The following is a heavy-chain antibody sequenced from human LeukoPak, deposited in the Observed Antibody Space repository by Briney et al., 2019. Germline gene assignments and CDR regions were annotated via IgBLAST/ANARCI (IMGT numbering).Heavy chain of an antibody. Sequence: PGGSLRLSCAASGFTFDDYGMSWVRQAPGKGLEWVSGINWNGGSTGYADSVKGRFTISRDNAKNSLYLQMNSLRAEDTALYYCARKGGADLGAHGGLFDYWGQGTLVTVSS. V-gene: IGHV3-20*04. D-gene: IGHD3-3*01. CDR2: INWNGGST. J-gene: IGHJ4*02. CDR1: GFTFDDYG. CDR3: ARKGGADLGAHGGLFDY.